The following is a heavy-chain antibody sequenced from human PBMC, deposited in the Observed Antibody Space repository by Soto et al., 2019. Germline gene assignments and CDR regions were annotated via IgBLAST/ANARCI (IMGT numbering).Heavy chain of an antibody. D-gene: IGHD3-3*01. Sequence: EVKLLESGGGLAQPGGSLRLSCVGSGFTFDSYAISWVRQAPGKGLQWISAISGNGAGTDYAHSVKGRFTISRDNSKNTVHLQMNSLRAEDTALYYCAKDTVGGYSFWSGYYSDGLDFWGQGTMVTVSS. CDR1: GFTFDSYA. CDR2: ISGNGAGT. V-gene: IGHV3-23*01. CDR3: AKDTVGGYSFWSGYYSDGLDF. J-gene: IGHJ3*01.